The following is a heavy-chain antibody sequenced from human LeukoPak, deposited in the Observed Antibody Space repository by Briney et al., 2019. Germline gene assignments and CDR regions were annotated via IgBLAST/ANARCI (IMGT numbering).Heavy chain of an antibody. CDR1: GGSISSSSYY. CDR2: IYYSGST. Sequence: SETLSLTCTVSGGSISSSSYYWGWIRQPPGKGLEWIGTIYYSGSTYYNPSLKSRVTISVDSSKNQFSLRLSSVTAADTVVFYRARHIVGGTTFYFDYWGQGTLVTVSS. J-gene: IGHJ4*02. CDR3: ARHIVGGTTFYFDY. V-gene: IGHV4-39*01. D-gene: IGHD1-26*01.